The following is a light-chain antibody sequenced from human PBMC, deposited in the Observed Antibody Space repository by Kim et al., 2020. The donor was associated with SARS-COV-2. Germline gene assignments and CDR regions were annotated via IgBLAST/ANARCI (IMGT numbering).Light chain of an antibody. J-gene: IGKJ4*01. CDR3: QRRTI. Sequence: ATLSLSPGETPTLSCRASQSVSRSLAWYQQKPGQAPRLLIYDAFYRATGIPARFSGSASETDFTLTINSLEPEDVAVYFCQRRTIFGGGTKVDIK. V-gene: IGKV3-11*01. CDR1: QSVSRS. CDR2: DAF.